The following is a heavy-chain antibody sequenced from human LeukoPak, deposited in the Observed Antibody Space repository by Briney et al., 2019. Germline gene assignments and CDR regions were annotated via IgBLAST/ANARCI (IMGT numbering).Heavy chain of an antibody. CDR3: ARCSYYGSGSYYNRDNWFDP. J-gene: IGHJ5*02. D-gene: IGHD3-10*01. CDR1: GYTFTGSY. Sequence: VASLKGSCKASGYTFTGSYMHSVRQTPGQGLEWMGWVNPNSGGTNYAQKFQGRVTMTRDTSISTAYMELSRLRSDDTAVYYCARCSYYGSGSYYNRDNWFDPWGQGTLVTVSS. CDR2: VNPNSGGT. V-gene: IGHV1-2*02.